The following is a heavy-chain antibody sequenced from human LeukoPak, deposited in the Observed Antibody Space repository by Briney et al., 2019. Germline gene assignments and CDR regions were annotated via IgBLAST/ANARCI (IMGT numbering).Heavy chain of an antibody. CDR3: AREDYDGSGNYVAWGGGFVV. V-gene: IGHV3-7*01. D-gene: IGHD3-10*01. Sequence: PGGSLRLSCEASGFGFSSYWMTWVRQTPGKGLEGVANIKQDGSEKYYLDSVKGRFAISRDNAKISVYLEMNSLRAEDTAVYYCAREDYDGSGNYVAWGGGFVVWSEGTTVIVSS. CDR1: GFGFSSYW. J-gene: IGHJ6*04. CDR2: IKQDGSEK.